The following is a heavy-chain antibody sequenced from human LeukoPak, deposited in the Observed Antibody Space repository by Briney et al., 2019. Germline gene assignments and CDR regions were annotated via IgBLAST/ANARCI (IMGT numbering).Heavy chain of an antibody. CDR1: GGSLSSYY. CDR3: ATPTGHYYYMDV. CDR2: IYTSGST. V-gene: IGHV4-4*07. Sequence: SETLSLTCTVPGGSLSSYYWNWIRQPAGKGLEWIGRIYTSGSTNYNPSLKSRVTMSVDTSKNQFSLKLSSVTAADTAVYYCATPTGHYYYMDVWGKGTTVTVSS. J-gene: IGHJ6*03. D-gene: IGHD1-14*01.